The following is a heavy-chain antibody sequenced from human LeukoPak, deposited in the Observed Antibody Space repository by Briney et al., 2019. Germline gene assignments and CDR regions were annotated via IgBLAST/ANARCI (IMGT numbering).Heavy chain of an antibody. V-gene: IGHV3-21*01. J-gene: IGHJ4*02. CDR3: ARGWPGIVATINY. CDR1: GFTFSSYS. Sequence: GVLRLSCAASGFTFSSYSMNWARQAPGKGLEWVSSISSSSSYIYYADSVKGRFTISRDNAKNSLYLQMNSLRAEDTAVYYCARGWPGIVATINYWGQGTLVTVSS. D-gene: IGHD5-12*01. CDR2: ISSSSSYI.